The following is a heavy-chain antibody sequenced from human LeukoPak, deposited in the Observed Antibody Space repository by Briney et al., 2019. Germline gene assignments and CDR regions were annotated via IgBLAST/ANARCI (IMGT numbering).Heavy chain of an antibody. V-gene: IGHV4-61*01. D-gene: IGHD3-10*01. CDR3: ARGYREYYYGSGSYPSNWFDP. CDR2: IYYSGST. Sequence: PSETLSLTCTVSAGSISSSSYSWSWIRQPPGKGLEWIGYIYYSGSTNYNPSLKSRVTISVDTSKNQFSLKLSSVTAADTAVYYCARGYREYYYGSGSYPSNWFDPWGQGTLVTVSS. J-gene: IGHJ5*02. CDR1: AGSISSSSYS.